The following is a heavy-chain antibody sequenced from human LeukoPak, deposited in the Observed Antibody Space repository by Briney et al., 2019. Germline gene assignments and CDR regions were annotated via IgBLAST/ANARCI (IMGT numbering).Heavy chain of an antibody. CDR1: GFIFNNYG. D-gene: IGHD3-22*01. CDR3: AKGGSGYFADL. V-gene: IGHV3-23*01. Sequence: GGSLRLSCAASGFIFNNYGLIWVRQALGKGLQWVSAISNDGGGTTYADFVKGRFTISRDNSKNTLFLQMSSLRVEDTALYYCAKGGSGYFADLWGQGTLVTVSS. CDR2: ISNDGGGT. J-gene: IGHJ5*02.